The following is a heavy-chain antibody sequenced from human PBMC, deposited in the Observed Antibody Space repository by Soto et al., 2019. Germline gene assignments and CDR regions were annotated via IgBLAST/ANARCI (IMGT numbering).Heavy chain of an antibody. CDR1: GYTFTSYY. V-gene: IGHV1-46*01. CDR2: INPSGGST. CDR3: AWRGFYYYSSMDV. J-gene: IGHJ6*02. D-gene: IGHD3-10*01. Sequence: QVQLVQSGAEVKKPGASVKVSCKASGYTFTSYYMHWVRRAPGQGLEWMAVINPSGGSTSYAQKFQGRITITRHRATNTAYLELRSLRSNNTPAHYCAWRGFYYYSSMDVWGQGTTVPASS.